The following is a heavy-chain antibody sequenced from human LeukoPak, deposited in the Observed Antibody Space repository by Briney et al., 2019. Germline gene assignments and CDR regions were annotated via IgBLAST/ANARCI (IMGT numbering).Heavy chain of an antibody. CDR1: GFTFNSYW. V-gene: IGHV3-7*01. Sequence: GGSLRLSCAASGFTFNSYWMSWVRQAPGKGLEWVANIKQDGGAKYYVDSVKGRFTISRDNAENSLYLQMNSLRAEDTAVYYCARDGAGYGYYMDVWGKGTTVTVSS. J-gene: IGHJ6*03. CDR3: ARDGAGYGYYMDV. D-gene: IGHD4-17*01. CDR2: IKQDGGAK.